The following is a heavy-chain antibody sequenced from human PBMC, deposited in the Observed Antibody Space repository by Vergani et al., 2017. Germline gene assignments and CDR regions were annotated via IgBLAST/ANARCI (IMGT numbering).Heavy chain of an antibody. V-gene: IGHV1-2*02. D-gene: IGHD2-2*01. CDR3: ARYTGYCSSTSCPTYDYYYYIDV. CDR1: GYTFTGYY. CDR2: INPNSGGT. Sequence: QVPLVHSGAEVKKPGASVKVSCKASGYTFTGYYMHWVRQAPGQGLEWMGWINPNSGGTHYAQKFQGRVTMTRDTSISTAYMELSRLRSDDTAVYYCARYTGYCSSTSCPTYDYYYYIDVWGKGTTVTVSS. J-gene: IGHJ6*03.